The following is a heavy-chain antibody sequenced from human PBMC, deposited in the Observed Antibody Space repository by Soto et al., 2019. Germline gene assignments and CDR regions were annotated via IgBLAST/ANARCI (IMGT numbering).Heavy chain of an antibody. Sequence: GGSLRLSCAASGFTFSSYAMSWVRQAPGKGLEWVSAISGSGGSTYYADSVKGRFTISRDNSKNTLYLQMNSLRAEDTAVYYCAKDQSRDFWSGDYGMDVWGQGATVTVSS. J-gene: IGHJ6*02. CDR1: GFTFSSYA. V-gene: IGHV3-23*01. D-gene: IGHD3-3*01. CDR2: ISGSGGST. CDR3: AKDQSRDFWSGDYGMDV.